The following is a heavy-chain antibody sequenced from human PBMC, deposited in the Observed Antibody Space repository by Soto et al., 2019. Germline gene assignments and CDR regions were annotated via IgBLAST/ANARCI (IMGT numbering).Heavy chain of an antibody. Sequence: EVQLLESGGGLVPPGGSLRLSCAASGFTFTSYAMTWVRQAPGKGLEWVSGISGSGTSTYYADSVKGRFTISRDNSKNTLYLQMNSLRAEDTAVYYCANGGPLGATKLYYFDYWAQGTLVSVSS. CDR2: ISGSGTST. D-gene: IGHD1-26*01. CDR1: GFTFTSYA. V-gene: IGHV3-23*01. J-gene: IGHJ4*02. CDR3: ANGGPLGATKLYYFDY.